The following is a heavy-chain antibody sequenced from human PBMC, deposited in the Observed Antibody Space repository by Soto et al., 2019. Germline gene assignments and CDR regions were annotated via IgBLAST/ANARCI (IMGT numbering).Heavy chain of an antibody. D-gene: IGHD3-22*01. CDR3: ARGRYLDSSDYWVANLPFDH. Sequence: GESLKISCAASGFTFNSYVMTWVRQAPGEGLEWVSSISRSGRGSAYYADSVKGRFTISRDNSENTLFPQMNNLRDEDTALYYCARGRYLDSSDYWVANLPFDHWGLGTLVTVSS. V-gene: IGHV3-23*01. CDR2: ISRSGRGSA. CDR1: GFTFNSYV. J-gene: IGHJ4*02.